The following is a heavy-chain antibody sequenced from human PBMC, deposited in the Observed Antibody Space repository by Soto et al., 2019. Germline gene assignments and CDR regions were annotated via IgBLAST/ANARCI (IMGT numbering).Heavy chain of an antibody. CDR1: GGSFSSGAYH. V-gene: IGHV4-31*03. CDR3: AREWGLLPYYVMNV. Sequence: PSETLSLTCTVSGGSFSSGAYHWSWVRQHPGQGLEWIASISYRGITYSNPSLKSRLSMSVDTSKNQFSLNLTSVTAADTAVYFCAREWGLLPYYVMNVWGHGTAVTVSS. D-gene: IGHD7-27*01. CDR2: ISYRGIT. J-gene: IGHJ6*02.